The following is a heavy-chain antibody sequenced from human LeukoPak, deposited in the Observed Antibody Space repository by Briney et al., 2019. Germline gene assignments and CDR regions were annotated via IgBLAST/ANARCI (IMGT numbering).Heavy chain of an antibody. CDR2: IHYDGSNN. J-gene: IGHJ4*02. CDR3: AKDHGSSDWYYFDY. Sequence: QPGGSLRLSCAASGFTFSSYEMNWVRQAPGKGLEWVAFIHYDGSNNYYADSVKGRFTISRDNSKNTLYLQMNTLRADDTAVYYCAKDHGSSDWYYFDYWGQGTLVTVSS. V-gene: IGHV3-30*02. CDR1: GFTFSSYE. D-gene: IGHD6-13*01.